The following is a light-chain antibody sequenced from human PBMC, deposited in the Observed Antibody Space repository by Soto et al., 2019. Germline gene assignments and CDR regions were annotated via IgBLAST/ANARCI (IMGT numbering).Light chain of an antibody. CDR2: KSS. V-gene: IGKV1-5*03. CDR1: QSISSW. Sequence: DIQMTQSPSTLSASVGDRVTITCRASQSISSWLAWYQQKPGKAPKLLIYKSSSFESGGPSRFSGSGSGTEFTLTIGSLQPDVFATYYCQQYNGSFGQGTKVAI. J-gene: IGKJ1*01. CDR3: QQYNGS.